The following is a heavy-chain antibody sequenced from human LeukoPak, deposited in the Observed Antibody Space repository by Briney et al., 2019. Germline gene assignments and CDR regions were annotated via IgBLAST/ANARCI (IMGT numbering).Heavy chain of an antibody. D-gene: IGHD3-9*01. Sequence: NPGGSLRLSCAASGFTFSSYSMNWVRQAPGKGLEWVSSISSSSSYIYYADSVKGRFTISRDNAKNSLYLQMNSLRAEDTAVYYCARGRLSRYFDWLSPYYFDYWGQGTLVTVSS. CDR2: ISSSSSYI. V-gene: IGHV3-21*01. CDR3: ARGRLSRYFDWLSPYYFDY. CDR1: GFTFSSYS. J-gene: IGHJ4*02.